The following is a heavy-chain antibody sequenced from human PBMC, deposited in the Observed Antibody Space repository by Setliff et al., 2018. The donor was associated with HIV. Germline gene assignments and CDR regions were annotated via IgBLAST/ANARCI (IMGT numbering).Heavy chain of an antibody. D-gene: IGHD6-6*01. Sequence: GEALKISCKGSGYSFTSYWVAWVRQMPGKGLEWMGIIYPDDSDTRYSPSFQDQVTISVDKSISTAYLQWSSLKASDTAMYYCARTIASRPKYYYYAMDFWGQGTTVTVSS. J-gene: IGHJ6*02. CDR1: GYSFTSYW. V-gene: IGHV5-51*01. CDR3: ARTIASRPKYYYYAMDF. CDR2: IYPDDSDT.